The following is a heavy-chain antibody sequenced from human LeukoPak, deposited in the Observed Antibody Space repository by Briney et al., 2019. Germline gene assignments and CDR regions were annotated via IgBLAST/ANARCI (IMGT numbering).Heavy chain of an antibody. CDR3: ARATLGSVSYSHFDY. J-gene: IGHJ4*02. CDR2: IIAIVGTA. D-gene: IGHD3-10*01. V-gene: IGHV1-69*01. Sequence: SLRLSCKASGYTFTSYGISWVRQAPGKGLEWMGGIIAIVGTANYAQKVKGRVTITADDSTSTVYMELSSLRSEDTAVYYCARATLGSVSYSHFDYWGQGTLVTVSS. CDR1: GYTFTSYG.